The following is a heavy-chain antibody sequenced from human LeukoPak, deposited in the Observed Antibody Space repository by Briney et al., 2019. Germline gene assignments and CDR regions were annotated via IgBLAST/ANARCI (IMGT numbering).Heavy chain of an antibody. V-gene: IGHV1-2*02. Sequence: ASVKVPCKASGYTFTGYYMHWVRQAPGQGLEWMGWINPNSGGTNYAQKFQGRVTMTRDTSISTAYLELSRLRSDDTAVYYWARALFRSADYWGQGTLVTVSS. CDR1: GYTFTGYY. CDR3: ARALFRSADY. CDR2: INPNSGGT. J-gene: IGHJ4*02.